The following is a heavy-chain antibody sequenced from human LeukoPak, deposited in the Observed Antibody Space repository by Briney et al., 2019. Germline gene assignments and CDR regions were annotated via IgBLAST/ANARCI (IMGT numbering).Heavy chain of an antibody. CDR2: VISNGGST. D-gene: IGHD6-19*01. J-gene: IGHJ4*02. CDR1: GFTFNNYA. V-gene: IGHV3-23*01. CDR3: AREGGGLTVAGRRGIDY. Sequence: GGSLRLSCAASGFTFNNYAMTWVRQAPGEGLQWVSSVISNGGSTYHADSVRGRFTISRDNSKNTLYLQMNSLRAEDTAIYYWAREGGGLTVAGRRGIDYWGQGSLVIVSS.